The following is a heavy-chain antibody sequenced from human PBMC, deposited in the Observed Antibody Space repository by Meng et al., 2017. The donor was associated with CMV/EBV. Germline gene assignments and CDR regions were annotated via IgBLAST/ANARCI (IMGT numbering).Heavy chain of an antibody. CDR3: ARDKDSSSSYDDGMDV. J-gene: IGHJ6*02. CDR1: GGTFSSYT. CDR2: VIPILGIA. V-gene: IGHV1-69*04. D-gene: IGHD6-6*01. Sequence: SVKVSCKASGGTFSSYTISWVRQAPGQGLEWMGRVIPILGIANYAQKFQGRVTITADKSTSTAYMELSSLRSEDTAVYYCARDKDSSSSYDDGMDVWGQGTTVTVSS.